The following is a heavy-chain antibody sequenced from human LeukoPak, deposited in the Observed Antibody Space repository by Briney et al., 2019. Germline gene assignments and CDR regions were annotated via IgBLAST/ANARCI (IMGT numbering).Heavy chain of an antibody. D-gene: IGHD1-1*01. J-gene: IGHJ3*02. CDR3: ARGPRTTNDAFDI. CDR2: IYYSGST. V-gene: IGHV4-39*01. CDR1: GGSISSSSYY. Sequence: SETLSLTCTVSGGSISSSSYYWGWIRQPPGKGLEWIGSIYYSGSTYYNPSLKSRVTISVDTSKNQFSLQLNSVTPEDTAVYYCARGPRTTNDAFDIWGQGTMVTVSS.